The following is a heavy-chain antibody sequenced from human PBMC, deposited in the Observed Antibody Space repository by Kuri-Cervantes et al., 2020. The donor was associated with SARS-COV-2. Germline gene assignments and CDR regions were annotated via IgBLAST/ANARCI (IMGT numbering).Heavy chain of an antibody. CDR2: IDPSDSYT. J-gene: IGHJ6*02. D-gene: IGHD3-3*01. Sequence: KVSCKGSGYTFTNYWISWVRQMPGDGLEWMGRIDPSDSYTNYSPSFEGHVTISADKSITTAHLQWSSLKASDTAMYYCARHPTYYDFWSGSWGFYGMDVWGQGTTVTVSS. CDR3: ARHPTYYDFWSGSWGFYGMDV. CDR1: GYTFTNYW. V-gene: IGHV5-10-1*01.